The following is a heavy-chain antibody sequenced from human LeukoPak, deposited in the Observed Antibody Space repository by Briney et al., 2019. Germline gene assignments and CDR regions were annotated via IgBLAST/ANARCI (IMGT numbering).Heavy chain of an antibody. CDR2: IYYSGST. V-gene: IGHV4-59*08. CDR1: GASITSYY. J-gene: IGHJ2*01. Sequence: ETLSLTCTVSGASITSYYWGWIRPPPGKGLEYIGYIYYSGSTNYNPSLKWRVSMSIGTSRAQFSLRLSSVTAADTAVYYCARLDPNWYFELWGRGTLVTVSS. CDR3: ARLDPNWYFEL.